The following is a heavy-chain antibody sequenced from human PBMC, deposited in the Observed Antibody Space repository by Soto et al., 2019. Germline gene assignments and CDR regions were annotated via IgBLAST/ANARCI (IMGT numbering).Heavy chain of an antibody. Sequence: GGSLRLSCAASGFTFSDYYMSWIRQAPGKGLEWVSYISNSAGTISYADSVKGRFTISRDNAKKSLYLQMSSLRAEDTAVYYCARAMYSSKTDFDYWGQGTLVTVSS. D-gene: IGHD6-13*01. V-gene: IGHV3-11*01. CDR1: GFTFSDYY. J-gene: IGHJ4*02. CDR3: ARAMYSSKTDFDY. CDR2: ISNSAGTI.